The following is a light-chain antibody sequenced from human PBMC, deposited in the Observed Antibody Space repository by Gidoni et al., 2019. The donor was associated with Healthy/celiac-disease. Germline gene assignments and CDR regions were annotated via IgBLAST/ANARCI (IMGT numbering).Light chain of an antibody. CDR2: GAS. V-gene: IGKV3-15*01. J-gene: IGKJ2*01. CDR3: QQYNNWPLYT. Sequence: DIVMTQSPATLSVSPGERATLSCRASQSVSSNLAWYQQKPGQAPRLLIYGASTRAIGIPARFSGSGSGTEFTLTISSLQSEDFAVYYCQQYNNWPLYTFGQGTKLEIK. CDR1: QSVSSN.